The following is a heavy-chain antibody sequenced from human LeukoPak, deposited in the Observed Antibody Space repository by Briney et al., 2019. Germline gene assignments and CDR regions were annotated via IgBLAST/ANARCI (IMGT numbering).Heavy chain of an antibody. D-gene: IGHD5-12*01. CDR1: GNTFTSYG. V-gene: IGHV1-18*01. CDR2: ISAYNGNT. CDR3: ARTGGERTWLRPSFDY. Sequence: ASVKVSCKASGNTFTSYGISWVRQAPGQGLEWMGWISAYNGNTNYAQKLQGRVTMTTDTSTSTAYMELRSLRSDDTAVYYCARTGGERTWLRPSFDYWGQGTLVTVSS. J-gene: IGHJ4*02.